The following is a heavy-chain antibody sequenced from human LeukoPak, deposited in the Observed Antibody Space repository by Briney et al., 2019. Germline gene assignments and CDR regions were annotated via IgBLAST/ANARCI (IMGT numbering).Heavy chain of an antibody. Sequence: HAGGSLTLSCAASGFDLNTYEMNWVRQAPGKGLEWIADITISGHTKNYADSVKGRFTISRDNAGTSLYLQMSSLTVEDTGVYYCARGDPHADLWGQGTLVTVSS. CDR2: ITISGHTK. CDR3: ARGDPHADL. J-gene: IGHJ5*02. CDR1: GFDLNTYE. V-gene: IGHV3-48*03.